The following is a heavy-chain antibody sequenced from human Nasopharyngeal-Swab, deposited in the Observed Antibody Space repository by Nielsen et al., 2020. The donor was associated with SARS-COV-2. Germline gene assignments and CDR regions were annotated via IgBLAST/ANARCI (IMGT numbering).Heavy chain of an antibody. Sequence: GGSLRLSCAASGFTFSSYSMNWVRPAPGKGLEWVSYISSSSSTIYYADSVKGRFTISRDNAKNSLYLQMNSLRDEDTAVYYCASKAYSSGWTVDYYGMDVWGQGTTVTVSS. CDR2: ISSSSSTI. V-gene: IGHV3-48*02. CDR3: ASKAYSSGWTVDYYGMDV. J-gene: IGHJ6*02. D-gene: IGHD6-19*01. CDR1: GFTFSSYS.